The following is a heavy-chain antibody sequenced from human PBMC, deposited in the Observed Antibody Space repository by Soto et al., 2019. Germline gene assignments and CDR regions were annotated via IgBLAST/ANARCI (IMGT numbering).Heavy chain of an antibody. CDR2: INEDVSMT. CDR1: GFSFSNNW. CDR3: VTGFR. J-gene: IGHJ4*02. Sequence: EVQLVESGGGLVQPGGSLRLSCAASGFSFSNNWMYWVRQAPGKGLVLVSRINEDVSMTRHAASVRGRFTISRDNARNSLYSQLSTLSAEHTAVYYCVTGFRWGQGTLVTVSS. V-gene: IGHV3-74*01.